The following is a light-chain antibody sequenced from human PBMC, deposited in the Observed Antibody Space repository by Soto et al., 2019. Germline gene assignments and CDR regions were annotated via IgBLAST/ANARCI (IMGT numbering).Light chain of an antibody. J-gene: IGKJ2*01. V-gene: IGKV3-20*01. CDR1: QRLTNNF. CDR2: GAS. CDR3: QQYGRSPFT. Sequence: DIVLTQSPGTLSLSPGERATLSCRASQRLTNNFLAWFQQKPGLAPRLLIHGASTRASGVPDRFSGGGSGTDFVLTISRLEPEDFAVYYCQQYGRSPFTFDQGTKLQIK.